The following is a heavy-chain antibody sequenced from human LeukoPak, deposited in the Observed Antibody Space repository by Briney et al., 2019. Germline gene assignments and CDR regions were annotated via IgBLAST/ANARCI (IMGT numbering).Heavy chain of an antibody. Sequence: GWSLRLSCAASGFTFSNYWLNWVRQAPGKGLEWVANIKEVGSEKYYVDSVKGRFTISRDHAKNSLFLQMNSLRAEDTAVYYCARTLRGGGALDYWGQGTLVTVSS. V-gene: IGHV3-7*03. D-gene: IGHD3-16*01. CDR2: IKEVGSEK. J-gene: IGHJ4*02. CDR3: ARTLRGGGALDY. CDR1: GFTFSNYW.